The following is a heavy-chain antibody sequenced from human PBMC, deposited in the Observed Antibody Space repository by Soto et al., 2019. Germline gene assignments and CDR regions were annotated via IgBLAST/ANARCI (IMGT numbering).Heavy chain of an antibody. D-gene: IGHD3-3*01. V-gene: IGHV1-69*06. Sequence: SVKVSCKASGGTFISYAISWLRQSPLQVVDWMGCIIPIFGTANYAQKFQGRVTITADKSTSTAYMELSSLRSEDTAVYYCARDSGITIFGVVTDYYYYYGMDVWGQGTTVTVSS. CDR3: ARDSGITIFGVVTDYYYYYGMDV. CDR1: GGTFISYA. J-gene: IGHJ6*02. CDR2: IIPIFGTA.